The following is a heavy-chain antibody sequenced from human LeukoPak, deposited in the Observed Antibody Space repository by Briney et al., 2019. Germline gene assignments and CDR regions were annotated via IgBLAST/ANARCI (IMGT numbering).Heavy chain of an antibody. J-gene: IGHJ4*02. CDR3: ATGYSRKKYFDY. D-gene: IGHD6-13*01. Sequence: AETLSLTCTVSGGSLSSYYWSWIRQPPGKGLEWIGYIYYSGSTNYNPSLKSRVTISVDTSKNQFSLKLSSVTAADTAVYYCATGYSRKKYFDYWGQGTLVTVSS. V-gene: IGHV4-59*01. CDR1: GGSLSSYY. CDR2: IYYSGST.